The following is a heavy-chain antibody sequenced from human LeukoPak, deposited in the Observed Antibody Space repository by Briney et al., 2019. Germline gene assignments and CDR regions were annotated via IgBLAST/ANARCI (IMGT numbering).Heavy chain of an antibody. J-gene: IGHJ2*01. V-gene: IGHV3-23*01. CDR1: GFTFSSYD. D-gene: IGHD2/OR15-2a*01. CDR3: AKSVYENWYFDV. Sequence: HPGGSLRLSCAASGFTFSSYDMGWVRQAPGKGLEWVSGISGSGGSTYHADSVKGRFTISRDNSKNTLYLQMNSLRAEDTAVYYCAKSVYENWYFDVWDRGTLVTVSS. CDR2: ISGSGGST.